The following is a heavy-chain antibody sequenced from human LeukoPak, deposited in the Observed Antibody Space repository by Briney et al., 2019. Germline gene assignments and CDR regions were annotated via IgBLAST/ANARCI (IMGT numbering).Heavy chain of an antibody. CDR1: RFTFSSYA. CDR2: ISGTGDST. V-gene: IGHV3-23*01. CDR3: AKDFDFWSAYYRGDDC. J-gene: IGHJ4*02. Sequence: GGSLRLSCAASRFTFSSYAMSWVRQAPGKGLEWVSAISGTGDSTYYAYSGKGRFTISRDNSKNTLYLQMNSLRAEDTAIYYCAKDFDFWSAYYRGDDCWGQGTLVTVSS. D-gene: IGHD3-3*01.